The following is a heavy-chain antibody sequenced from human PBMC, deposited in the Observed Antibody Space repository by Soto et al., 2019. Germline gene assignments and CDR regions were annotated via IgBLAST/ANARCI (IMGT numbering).Heavy chain of an antibody. V-gene: IGHV1-18*01. J-gene: IGHJ4*02. CDR2: ISAYNGNT. Sequence: ASVKVSCKASGYTFTSYGISWVRQAPGQGLEWMGWISAYNGNTNYAQKLQGRVTMTTDTSTSTAYMELRSLRSDDTAVYYCARKTYYYDSSGYQDFDYWGQGTLVTV. CDR1: GYTFTSYG. CDR3: ARKTYYYDSSGYQDFDY. D-gene: IGHD3-22*01.